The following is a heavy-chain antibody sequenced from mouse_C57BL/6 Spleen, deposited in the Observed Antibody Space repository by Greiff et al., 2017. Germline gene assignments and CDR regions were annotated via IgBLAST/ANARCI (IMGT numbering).Heavy chain of an antibody. CDR3: AKPGHDGYYIWFAY. CDR2: IWGDGST. D-gene: IGHD2-3*01. V-gene: IGHV2-3*01. CDR1: GFSLTSYV. Sequence: VMLVESGPGLVAPSQSLSITCTVSGFSLTSYVVSWVRQPPGKGLEWLGVIWGDGSTNYHSALISRLSISKDNSKSQVFLKLNSLQTDDTATYYCAKPGHDGYYIWFAYWGQGTLVTVSA. J-gene: IGHJ3*01.